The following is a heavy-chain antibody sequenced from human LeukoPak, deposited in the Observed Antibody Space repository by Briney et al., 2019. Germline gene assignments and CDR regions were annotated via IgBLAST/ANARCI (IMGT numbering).Heavy chain of an antibody. CDR1: GGTFSSYA. D-gene: IGHD3-9*01. CDR2: IIPIFGTA. CDR3: ASNYDILTGYYPNYYYYGMDV. V-gene: IGHV1-69*13. J-gene: IGHJ6*02. Sequence: SVKVSCKASGGTFSSYAISWVRQAPGQGLEWMGGIIPIFGTANYAQKFQGGVTITADESTSTAYMELSSLRSEDTAVYYCASNYDILTGYYPNYYYYGMDVWGQGTTVTVSS.